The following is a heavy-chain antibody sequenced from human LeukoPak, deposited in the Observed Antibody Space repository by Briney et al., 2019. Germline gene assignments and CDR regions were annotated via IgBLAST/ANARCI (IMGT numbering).Heavy chain of an antibody. CDR3: AREITWEVVPV. V-gene: IGHV3-7*01. CDR1: GFTFSTSW. D-gene: IGHD1-26*01. Sequence: GGSLRLSCVASGFTFSTSWMSWVRQAPGKGLEWVANIRQDGGKIYYVDSVKGRFTVSRDNAKSSLYLQMNSLRAEDTAVYYCAREITWEVVPVWGQGTMVTVSS. J-gene: IGHJ3*01. CDR2: IRQDGGKI.